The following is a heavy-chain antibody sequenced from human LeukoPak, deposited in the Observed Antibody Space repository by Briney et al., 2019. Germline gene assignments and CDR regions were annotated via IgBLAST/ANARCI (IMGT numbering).Heavy chain of an antibody. J-gene: IGHJ5*02. V-gene: IGHV4-59*11. D-gene: IGHD3-3*01. CDR2: VYYSGST. Sequence: SETLSLTCTVSGASISGHYWGWIRQPPGKGLECIGYVYYSGSTNYNPSLKSRVTISVDTSKNQFSLKLSSVTAADTAVYYCARATLRFLEGALVWFDPWGQGTLVTVSS. CDR3: ARATLRFLEGALVWFDP. CDR1: GASISGHY.